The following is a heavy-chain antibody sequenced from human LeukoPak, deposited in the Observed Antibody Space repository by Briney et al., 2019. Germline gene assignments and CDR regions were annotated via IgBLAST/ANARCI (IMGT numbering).Heavy chain of an antibody. D-gene: IGHD6-19*01. Sequence: PGGSLRLSCAAYGSTFSSYWMSWVRQAPGKGLEWVANIKHDGSDKNYVDSVKGRFTIARDNAKNSVYLQMNSLRAEDTAVYYCARDIAMAGDDYWGQGTLVTVSS. V-gene: IGHV3-7*04. CDR3: ARDIAMAGDDY. J-gene: IGHJ4*02. CDR2: IKHDGSDK. CDR1: GSTFSSYW.